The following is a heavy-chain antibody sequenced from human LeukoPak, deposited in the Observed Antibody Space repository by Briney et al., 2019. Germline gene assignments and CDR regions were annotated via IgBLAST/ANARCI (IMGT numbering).Heavy chain of an antibody. Sequence: SETLSLTCAVYGGSFSAYYWSWIRQPPGKGLEWIGELNHSGSTNYNPCLKSRVTISVDTSKNQFSLKLSSVTAADTAVYYCARYGKGRWLTSTRPFWYFDLWGRGTLVTVS. D-gene: IGHD5-24*01. V-gene: IGHV4-34*01. CDR1: GGSFSAYY. J-gene: IGHJ2*01. CDR3: ARYGKGRWLTSTRPFWYFDL. CDR2: LNHSGST.